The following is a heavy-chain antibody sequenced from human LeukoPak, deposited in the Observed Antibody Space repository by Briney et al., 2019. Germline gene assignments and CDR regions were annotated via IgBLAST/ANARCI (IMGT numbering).Heavy chain of an antibody. CDR2: INTNTGNP. V-gene: IGHV7-4-1*02. D-gene: IGHD3-10*01. Sequence: GASVKVSCKASGYTFTSYAMNWVRQAPGQGLEWMGWINTNTGNPTYAQGFTGRFVFSLDTSVSTAYLQISSLKAEDTAVYYCARGGLWFGELSFYYYYYMDVWGKGTTVTVSS. CDR1: GYTFTSYA. J-gene: IGHJ6*03. CDR3: ARGGLWFGELSFYYYYYMDV.